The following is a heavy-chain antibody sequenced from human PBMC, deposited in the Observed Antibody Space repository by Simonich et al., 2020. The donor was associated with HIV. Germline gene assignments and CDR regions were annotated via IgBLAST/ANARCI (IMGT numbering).Heavy chain of an antibody. J-gene: IGHJ4*02. CDR1: GFTFVGYA. D-gene: IGHD6-6*01. Sequence: EVQLVESGGGLVQPGRSLRLSCAASGFTFVGYAMRWVRQAPGKGLEWVSGISGNSGSKGYADSVKGRLTISRDNAKNSLYLQMNSLRAEDMALYYCAKDRYSSSSGSFDYWGQGTLVTVSS. CDR3: AKDRYSSSSGSFDY. CDR2: ISGNSGSK. V-gene: IGHV3-9*03.